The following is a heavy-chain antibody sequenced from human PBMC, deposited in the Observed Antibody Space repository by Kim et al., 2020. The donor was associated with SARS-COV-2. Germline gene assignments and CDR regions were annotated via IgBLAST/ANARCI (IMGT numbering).Heavy chain of an antibody. J-gene: IGHJ4*02. D-gene: IGHD6-13*01. CDR2: IRSKSYGGTT. Sequence: GGSLRLSCTASGFTFGDYAMSWVRQAPGKGLEWVGLIRSKSYGGTTEYAASVEGRFAISRDNSKSIAYLQMNSLNTEDTGVYYCTSDRHSSDWLRNRRDFDYWGQGTRVTVSS. CDR3: TSDRHSSDWLRNRRDFDY. CDR1: GFTFGDYA. V-gene: IGHV3-49*04.